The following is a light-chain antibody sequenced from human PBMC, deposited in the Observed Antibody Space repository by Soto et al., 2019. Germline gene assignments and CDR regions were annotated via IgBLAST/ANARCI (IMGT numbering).Light chain of an antibody. CDR3: QQYSNYTWA. V-gene: IGKV1-5*01. J-gene: IGKJ1*01. CDR2: DAS. CDR1: QNIGTW. Sequence: DIQMTQSPSTLSASVGDRVTITCRTSQNIGTWLGWYQQKPGKAPKLLIYDASSSESGVPSRFSGSGSGTEFFLTISSLQPDDLATYYCQQYSNYTWAFGLGTKVDIK.